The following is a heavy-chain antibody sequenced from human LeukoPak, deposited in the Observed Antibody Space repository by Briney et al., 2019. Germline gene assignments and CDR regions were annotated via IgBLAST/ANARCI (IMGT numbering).Heavy chain of an antibody. J-gene: IGHJ5*02. Sequence: PSETLSLTCTVSGGSISSSSYYWGWIRQPPGTGLEWIGSIYYSGSTYYNPSLKSRVTISVDTSKIQFSLKLSSVTAADTAVYYCARPAAPFAWFDPWGQGTLVTVSS. CDR1: GGSISSSSYY. D-gene: IGHD6-6*01. V-gene: IGHV4-39*01. CDR2: IYYSGST. CDR3: ARPAAPFAWFDP.